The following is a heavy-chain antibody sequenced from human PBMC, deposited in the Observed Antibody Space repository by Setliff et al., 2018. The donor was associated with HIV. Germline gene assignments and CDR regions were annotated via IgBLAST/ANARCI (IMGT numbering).Heavy chain of an antibody. V-gene: IGHV4-4*07. CDR1: GDSMRNYY. D-gene: IGHD3-10*01. CDR3: ARDRSNYGSGSSAYNWFDP. CDR2: IFPSGTT. J-gene: IGHJ5*02. Sequence: SETLSLTRTVSGDSMRNYYWSWLRQPAGKGLEWIGRIFPSGTTDYNPSLKSRVTMSIDTSKDQFSLNLKSVTAADTAAYFCARDRSNYGSGSSAYNWFDPWGQGNQVT.